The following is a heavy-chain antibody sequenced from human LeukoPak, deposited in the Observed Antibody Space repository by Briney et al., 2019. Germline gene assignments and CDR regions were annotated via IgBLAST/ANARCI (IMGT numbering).Heavy chain of an antibody. J-gene: IGHJ4*02. D-gene: IGHD5-18*01. CDR1: GFTFSAYT. CDR2: ISKDGSNK. V-gene: IGHV3-30*18. Sequence: GGSLRLSCAASGFTFSAYTMNWVRQAPGKGLEWVAVISKDGSNKYSADSVKGRFTISRDNSKNTLYLQMNRLRAEDTAVYYCAQVYTAMINYYFDYWGQGTLVTVSS. CDR3: AQVYTAMINYYFDY.